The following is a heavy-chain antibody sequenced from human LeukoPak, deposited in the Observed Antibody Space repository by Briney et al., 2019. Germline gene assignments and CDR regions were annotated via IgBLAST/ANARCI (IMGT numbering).Heavy chain of an antibody. D-gene: IGHD4-17*01. CDR2: ISSSSSYI. J-gene: IGHJ4*02. V-gene: IGHV3-21*01. CDR1: GFTFGSYS. Sequence: PGGSLRLSCAASGFTFGSYSMNWVRQTPGKGLEWVSSISSSSSYIYYADSVKGRFTISRDNAKNSLYLQMNSLRAEDTAVYYCARDYGDYAHFDYWGQGTLVTVSS. CDR3: ARDYGDYAHFDY.